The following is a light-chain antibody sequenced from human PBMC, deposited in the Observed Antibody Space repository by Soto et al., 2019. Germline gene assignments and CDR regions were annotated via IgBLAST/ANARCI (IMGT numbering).Light chain of an antibody. CDR3: QQRSNWPPWT. CDR2: DAS. J-gene: IGKJ1*01. Sequence: EIVLTQSPATLSLSPGERATLSCRASQGVSSYLAWYQQKPGQAPRLLIYDASNRATGIPARFSGSGPGTDFTLTISSLEPEDFAVYYCQQRSNWPPWTFGQGTKVDIK. CDR1: QGVSSY. V-gene: IGKV3D-11*01.